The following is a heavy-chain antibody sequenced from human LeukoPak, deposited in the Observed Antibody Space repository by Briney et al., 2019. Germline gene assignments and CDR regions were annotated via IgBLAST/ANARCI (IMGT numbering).Heavy chain of an antibody. J-gene: IGHJ4*02. V-gene: IGHV3-15*07. D-gene: IGHD3-9*01. CDR2: IKTKSEGGTK. CDR1: GFTFTNAW. CDR3: STDQGGDILTGC. Sequence: SGGSLRLSCAASGFTFTNAWMHWVRQAPGKGLEWVGRIKTKSEGGTKDYAAPVRGRFTISRDDSENTLYLQMNRLKTEDTALYYCSTDQGGDILTGCWGQGTLVTVSS.